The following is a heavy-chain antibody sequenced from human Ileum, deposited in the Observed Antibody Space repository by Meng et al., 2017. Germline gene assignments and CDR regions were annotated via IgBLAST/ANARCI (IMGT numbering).Heavy chain of an antibody. CDR1: GFTFSSYA. V-gene: IGHV3-23*01. J-gene: IGHJ4*02. CDR3: AKTGQLDS. CDR2: IGGSGAPT. Sequence: EVQLLESGGGLVQPGGSLRLSCVASGFTFSSYAMSWVRRTPGKGLEWVSSIGGSGAPTYYADSVKGLFIISRDNSKNTIFLQMNSLRAEDTAVYYCAKTGQLDSWGQGTLVTVS.